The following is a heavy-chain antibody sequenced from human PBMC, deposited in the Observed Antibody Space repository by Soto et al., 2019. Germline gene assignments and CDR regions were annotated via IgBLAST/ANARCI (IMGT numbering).Heavy chain of an antibody. D-gene: IGHD2-15*01. CDR3: ARSREKSLLDALDI. J-gene: IGHJ3*02. CDR1: GGCRTGYY. CDR2: ISPTGSP. Sequence: SETRSLTCVVYGGCRTGYYWSWMRQPPGRGLEWIGGISPTGSPKYNPALMSRGTRSVGRSKNQFSMQLSSVTAAATAVSYRARSREKSLLDALDICGKGTMVTVSS. V-gene: IGHV4-34*01.